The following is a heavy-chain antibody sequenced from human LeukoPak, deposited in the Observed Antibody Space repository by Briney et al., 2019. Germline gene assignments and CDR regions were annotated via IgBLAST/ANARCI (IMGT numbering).Heavy chain of an antibody. Sequence: GGSLRLSCAASGFTSSSYEVNWVRQAPGKGLEWVSYISSGGTTIYYADSVKGRFTISRDNAKNSLYLQMNSLRVEDTAVYFCAREQLVFDYWGQGTLVTVSS. D-gene: IGHD6-6*01. CDR2: ISSGGTTI. CDR3: AREQLVFDY. V-gene: IGHV3-48*03. CDR1: GFTSSSYE. J-gene: IGHJ4*02.